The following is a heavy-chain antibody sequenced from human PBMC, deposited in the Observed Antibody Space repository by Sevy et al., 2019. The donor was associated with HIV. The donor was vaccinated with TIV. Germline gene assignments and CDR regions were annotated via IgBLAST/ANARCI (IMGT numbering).Heavy chain of an antibody. J-gene: IGHJ3*02. CDR1: GFTFSSYW. V-gene: IGHV3-7*01. CDR2: IKQDGSEK. CDR3: ARDHSTVKNRGGGAFDI. Sequence: GGSLRLSCAASGFTFSSYWMSWVRQAPGKGLEWVANIKQDGSEKYYVDSVKGRFTISRDNAKNSLYLQMNSLRAEDTAVYYCARDHSTVKNRGGGAFDIWGQGTMVTVSS. D-gene: IGHD4-17*01.